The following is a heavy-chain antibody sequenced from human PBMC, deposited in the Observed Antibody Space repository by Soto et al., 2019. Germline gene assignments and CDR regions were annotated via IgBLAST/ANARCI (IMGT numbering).Heavy chain of an antibody. CDR3: ARAPSSIAALYYFDY. CDR1: GYTFITYD. J-gene: IGHJ4*02. CDR2: MNPSNGNA. Sequence: ASVKVSCKASGYTFITYDINWVRQATGQGLEWMGWMNPSNGNAGYAQKFQGRVTMTRNTSISTAYMELSSLRSDDTAVYYCARAPSSIAALYYFDYWGQGTLVTVSS. V-gene: IGHV1-8*01. D-gene: IGHD6-6*01.